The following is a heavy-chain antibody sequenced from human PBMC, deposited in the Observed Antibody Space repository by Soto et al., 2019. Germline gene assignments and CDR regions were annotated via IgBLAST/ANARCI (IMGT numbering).Heavy chain of an antibody. CDR1: GFTFTNYA. Sequence: ASVKVSCKTSGFTFTNYAINWVRQAPGQGLQWMGWISAYSGDTNYAQKFQGWVTMTRDTSISTAYMELSRLRSDDTAVYYCARVDLFDGMDVWGQGTTVTVSS. CDR2: ISAYSGDT. D-gene: IGHD3-10*02. V-gene: IGHV1-2*04. CDR3: ARVDLFDGMDV. J-gene: IGHJ6*02.